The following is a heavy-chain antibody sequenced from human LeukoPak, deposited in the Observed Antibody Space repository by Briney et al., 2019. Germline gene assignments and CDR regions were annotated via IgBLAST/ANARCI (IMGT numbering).Heavy chain of an antibody. D-gene: IGHD6-19*01. V-gene: IGHV2-70*11. J-gene: IGHJ4*02. Sequence: RESGPALVKPTQTLTLTCTFSGFSLSTSGMCVSWIRQPPGKALEWLARIDWDDDKYYSTSLKTRLTISKDTSKNQVVLTMTNMDPVDTATYYCARSRIAVAHFDYWGQGTLVTVSS. CDR2: IDWDDDK. CDR3: ARSRIAVAHFDY. CDR1: GFSLSTSGMC.